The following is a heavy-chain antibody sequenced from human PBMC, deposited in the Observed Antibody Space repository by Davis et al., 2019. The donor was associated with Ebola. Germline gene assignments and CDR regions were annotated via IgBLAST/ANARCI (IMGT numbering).Heavy chain of an antibody. J-gene: IGHJ6*02. CDR3: ARVAARVGNTVGWYYYYGMDV. CDR2: ISAYNGNT. CDR1: GYTFTSYG. V-gene: IGHV1-18*01. D-gene: IGHD6-13*01. Sequence: ASVKVSCKASGYTFTSYGISWVRQAPGQGLEWMGWISAYNGNTNYAQKLQGRVTMTTDTSTSTAYMELRSLRSDDTAVYYCARVAARVGNTVGWYYYYGMDVWGQGTTVTVSS.